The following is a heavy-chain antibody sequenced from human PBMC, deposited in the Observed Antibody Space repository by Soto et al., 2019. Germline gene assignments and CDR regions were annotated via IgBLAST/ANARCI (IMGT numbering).Heavy chain of an antibody. CDR3: ARRGSGSYYDY. D-gene: IGHD1-26*01. V-gene: IGHV3-23*01. Sequence: EVQLLESGGGLVQPGGSLRLSCAASGFTFSSYAMRWVRQAPGKGLEWVSTISGSGGSTYYADSVKGRFTISRDNSKNTLYLQMNSLRAEDTAVYYCARRGSGSYYDYWGQGTLVTVSS. CDR2: ISGSGGST. CDR1: GFTFSSYA. J-gene: IGHJ4*02.